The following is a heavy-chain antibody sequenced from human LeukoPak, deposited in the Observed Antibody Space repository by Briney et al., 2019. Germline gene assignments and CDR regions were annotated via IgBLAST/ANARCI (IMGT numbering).Heavy chain of an antibody. V-gene: IGHV1-2*04. CDR3: ARDGSGWYDGAFDI. CDR2: INPNSGGT. Sequence: GAPVKVSCKASGYTFTGYYMHWVRQAPGQGLEWMGWINPNSGGTNYAQKFQGWVTMTRDTSISTAYMELSRLRSDDTAVYYCARDGSGWYDGAFDIWGQGTMVTVSS. D-gene: IGHD6-19*01. CDR1: GYTFTGYY. J-gene: IGHJ3*02.